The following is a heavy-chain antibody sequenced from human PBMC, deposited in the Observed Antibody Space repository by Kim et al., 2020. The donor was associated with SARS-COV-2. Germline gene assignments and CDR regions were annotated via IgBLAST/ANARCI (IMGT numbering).Heavy chain of an antibody. CDR2: IYPSDSDT. CDR3: ARGEDEYGSNGLDL. D-gene: IGHD4-17*01. J-gene: IGHJ4*02. CDR1: GYSFNTYW. V-gene: IGHV5-51*01. Sequence: GESLKISCQGFGYSFNTYWVVWMRQMPGRGLEWVGAIYPSDSDTKYSPSFEGQVTISADKSISTAYLQWSSLKASDTAIFFCARGEDEYGSNGLDLWGQGTRVTVSS.